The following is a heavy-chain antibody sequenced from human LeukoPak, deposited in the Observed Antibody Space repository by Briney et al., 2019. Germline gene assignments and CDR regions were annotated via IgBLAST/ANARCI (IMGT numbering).Heavy chain of an antibody. CDR2: IYFGGTT. CDR3: ARGDGVYVY. D-gene: IGHD5/OR15-5a*01. J-gene: IGHJ4*02. Sequence: SGGSLRLSCAASGFTVSGNYMTWVRQAPGQGLEWVSVIYFGGTTYYANSVKGRFTISRDNSKNTVYPQMNSLRVEDTAVYYCARGDGVYVYWGQGTLVTVSS. CDR1: GFTVSGNY. V-gene: IGHV3-53*01.